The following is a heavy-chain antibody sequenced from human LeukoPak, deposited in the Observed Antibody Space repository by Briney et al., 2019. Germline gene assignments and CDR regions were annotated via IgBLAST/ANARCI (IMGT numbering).Heavy chain of an antibody. D-gene: IGHD6-19*01. CDR2: INHSGST. CDR1: GGSISSSSYY. J-gene: IGHJ3*02. V-gene: IGHV4-39*07. Sequence: SETLSLTCTVSGGSISSSSYYWGWIRQPPGKGLEWIGEINHSGSTNYNPSLKSRVTISVDTSKNQFSLKLSSVTAADTAVYYCAARAVAYDAFDIWGQGTMVTVSS. CDR3: AARAVAYDAFDI.